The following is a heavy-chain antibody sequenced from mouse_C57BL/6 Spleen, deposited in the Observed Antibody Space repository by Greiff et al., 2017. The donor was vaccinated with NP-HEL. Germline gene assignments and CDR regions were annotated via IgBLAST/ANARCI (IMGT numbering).Heavy chain of an antibody. D-gene: IGHD1-1*01. V-gene: IGHV5-6*01. Sequence: EVQVVESGGDLVKPGGSLKLSCAASGFTFSSYGMSWVRQTPDKRLEWVATISSGGSYTYYPDSVKGRFTISRDNAKNTLYLQMSSLKSEDTAMYYCARPNYGSSYWYFDVWGTGTTVTVSS. J-gene: IGHJ1*03. CDR1: GFTFSSYG. CDR3: ARPNYGSSYWYFDV. CDR2: ISSGGSYT.